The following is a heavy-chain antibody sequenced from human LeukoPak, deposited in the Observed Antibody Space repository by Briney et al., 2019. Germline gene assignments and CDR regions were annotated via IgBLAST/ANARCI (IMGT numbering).Heavy chain of an antibody. CDR2: IKQDGSEK. CDR3: ARAGDTAAGTGEVDY. D-gene: IGHD6-13*01. V-gene: IGHV3-7*04. J-gene: IGHJ4*02. Sequence: PGGSLRLSCAASGFTFSSYWMSWVRQAPGKGLEWVANIKQDGSEKYYVDSVKGRFTISRDNAKNSLYLQMNSLRAEDTAVYYCARAGDTAAGTGEVDYWGQGTLVIVSS. CDR1: GFTFSSYW.